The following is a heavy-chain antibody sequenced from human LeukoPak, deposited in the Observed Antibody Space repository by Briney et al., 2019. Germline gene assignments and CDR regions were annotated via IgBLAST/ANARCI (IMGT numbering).Heavy chain of an antibody. CDR3: ARLSSSSSPEDY. Sequence: SETLSLTCAVYGGSFSGYYWTWIRQPPGKGLEWIGEINHSGSTNYNPSLKSRVTISVDTSKNQFSLKLSSVTAADTAVYHCARLSSSSSPEDYWGQGTLVTVSS. J-gene: IGHJ4*02. CDR2: INHSGST. V-gene: IGHV4-34*01. CDR1: GGSFSGYY. D-gene: IGHD2-2*01.